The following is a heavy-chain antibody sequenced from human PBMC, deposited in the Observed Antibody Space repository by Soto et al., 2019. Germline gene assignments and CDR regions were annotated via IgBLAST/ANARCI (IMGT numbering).Heavy chain of an antibody. V-gene: IGHV4-34*02. D-gene: IGHD3-10*01. CDR3: ARGDYGQYDAYNWFDP. CDR1: GGSFNNYC. CDR2: VCPGGRT. Sequence: QVRLQQWGAGLVRPSETLSLTCAVYGGSFNNYCWSWIRQPPGKGLEWIGEVCPGGRTNYSPTLKRKERIAVEGSKNQFSLRLTSVTVADTAVYYCARGDYGQYDAYNWFDPWGQGNLVIVAS. J-gene: IGHJ5*02.